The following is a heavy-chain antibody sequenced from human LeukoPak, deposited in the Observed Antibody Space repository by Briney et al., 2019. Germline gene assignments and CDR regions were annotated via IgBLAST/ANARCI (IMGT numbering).Heavy chain of an antibody. CDR3: ARWLYSGGWAMDY. J-gene: IGHJ4*02. D-gene: IGHD6-19*01. CDR2: ISWDGGST. Sequence: GGSLRLSCAASGFTFDDYGMSWVRQAPGKGLEWVSLISWDGGSTYYADSVKGRFTISRDNSKNSLYLQMNSLRAEDTAVYYCARWLYSGGWAMDYWGQGTLVSVSS. V-gene: IGHV3-43*02. CDR1: GFTFDDYG.